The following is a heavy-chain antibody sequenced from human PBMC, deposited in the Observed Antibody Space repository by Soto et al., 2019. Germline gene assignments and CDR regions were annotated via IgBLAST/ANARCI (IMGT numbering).Heavy chain of an antibody. J-gene: IGHJ2*01. CDR1: GGSISSGGSY. D-gene: IGHD6-19*01. CDR2: IYYSGTT. V-gene: IGHV4-31*03. Sequence: QVQLQESGPGLVKPSQTLSLTCTVSGGSISSGGSYWSWIRQSPGKGLEWIGYIYYSGTTYYNPSREGRVSVSLASYKIQFSLNLSDVPAADSDIYYCARGHCFTSSCPYLELWGRGTLVTVSS. CDR3: ARGHCFTSSCPYLEL.